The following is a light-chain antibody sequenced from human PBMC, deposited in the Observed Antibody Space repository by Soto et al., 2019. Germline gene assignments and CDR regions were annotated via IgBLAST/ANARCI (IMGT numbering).Light chain of an antibody. CDR1: QSVSSSY. CDR2: GAS. Sequence: EIVLTQSPGTLSLSPGERATLSCRASQSVSSSYLAWYQQKPGQAPRLLIYGASSRATGIPDRFSGSGSGTDFTLTISRLEPGDFAVYYCQQYGSSPPLRISWTFGQGTKVEIK. J-gene: IGKJ1*01. CDR3: QQYGSSPPLRISWT. V-gene: IGKV3-20*01.